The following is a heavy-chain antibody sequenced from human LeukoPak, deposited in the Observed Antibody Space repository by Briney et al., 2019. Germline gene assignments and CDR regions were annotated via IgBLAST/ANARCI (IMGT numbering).Heavy chain of an antibody. CDR2: IRYDGSNK. J-gene: IGHJ1*01. V-gene: IGHV3-30*02. CDR3: AKDDYSDYVGYFQH. D-gene: IGHD4-11*01. CDR1: GFTFSSYA. Sequence: GGSLRLSCAASGFTFSSYAMHWVRQAPGKGLEWVAFIRYDGSNKYYADSVKGRFTISRDNSKNTLYLQMNSLRAEDTAVYYCAKDDYSDYVGYFQHWGQGTLVTVSS.